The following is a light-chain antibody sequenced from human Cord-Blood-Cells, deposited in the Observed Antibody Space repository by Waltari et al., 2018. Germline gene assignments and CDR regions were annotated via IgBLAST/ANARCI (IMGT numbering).Light chain of an antibody. Sequence: QSALTQAACVSGAPGEWITSCCSGTSSDVGNNNLVSWYQQHPRKAPKLMIYAGSNRHSGVSNRFSRSNSGTTAHLTIPALQYEDEANYSCCSYAGCRVFGGGTKLTVL. CDR2: AGS. V-gene: IGLV2-23*01. J-gene: IGLJ3*02. CDR1: SSDVGNNNL. CDR3: CSYAGCRV.